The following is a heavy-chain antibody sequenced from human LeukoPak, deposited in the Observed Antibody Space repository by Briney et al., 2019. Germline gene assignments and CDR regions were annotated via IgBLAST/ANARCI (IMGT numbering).Heavy chain of an antibody. V-gene: IGHV1-69*06. CDR3: ASAYLHQWLVHY. J-gene: IGHJ4*02. CDR1: GGTLSRFS. D-gene: IGHD6-19*01. CDR2: IIPIFGTA. Sequence: SVKVSCKASGGTLSRFSISWVRQAPGQGLEWMGGIIPIFGTANYAQKFQGRVTITADKSTSTAYMELSSLRSEDTAVYYCASAYLHQWLVHYWGQGTLVTVSS.